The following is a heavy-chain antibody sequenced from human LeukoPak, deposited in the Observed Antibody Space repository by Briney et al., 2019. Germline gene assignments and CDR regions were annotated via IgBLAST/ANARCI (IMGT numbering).Heavy chain of an antibody. D-gene: IGHD2-2*01. CDR3: AKDHPGYCSSTSCYSDY. Sequence: QPGGSLRLSCAASGFTFSSYAMSWVRQAPGKGLEGVSAISGSGGSTYYAYSVKGRFTISRDNPKNTLYLQMNSLRAEDTAVYYCAKDHPGYCSSTSCYSDYWGQGTLVTVSS. J-gene: IGHJ4*02. V-gene: IGHV3-23*01. CDR1: GFTFSSYA. CDR2: ISGSGGST.